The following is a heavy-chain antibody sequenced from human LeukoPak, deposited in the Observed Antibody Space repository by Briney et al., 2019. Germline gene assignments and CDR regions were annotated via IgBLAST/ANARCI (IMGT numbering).Heavy chain of an antibody. CDR1: GGSISSYY. CDR2: IYYSGST. CDR3: ALETGTPRQYAFDI. D-gene: IGHD5-24*01. J-gene: IGHJ3*02. Sequence: SETLSLTCTVSGGSISSYYWSWIRQPPGKGLEWIGYIYYSGSTNYNPSLKSRVTMSLDTSKNQFSLKLSSVTAADTAVYYCALETGTPRQYAFDIWGQGTMVTVSS. V-gene: IGHV4-59*12.